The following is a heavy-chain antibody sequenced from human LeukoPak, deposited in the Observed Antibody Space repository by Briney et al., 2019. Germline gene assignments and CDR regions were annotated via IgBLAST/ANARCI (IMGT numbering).Heavy chain of an antibody. CDR2: ISSSGSTI. J-gene: IGHJ4*02. Sequence: GGSLRLSCAASGFTLSSYEMNWVRQAPGKGLEWVSYISSSGSTIYYADSVKGRFTISRDNAKNSLYLQMNSLRAEDTAVYYCARDAVTTSYWGQGTLVTVSS. CDR3: ARDAVTTSY. V-gene: IGHV3-48*03. CDR1: GFTLSSYE. D-gene: IGHD4-17*01.